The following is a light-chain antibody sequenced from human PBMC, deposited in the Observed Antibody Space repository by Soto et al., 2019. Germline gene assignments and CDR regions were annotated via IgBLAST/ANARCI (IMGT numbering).Light chain of an antibody. Sequence: QDVVTQPPSVSGAPGQRVTISCTGSSSNVGAGYDVHWYQQLPGTAPKLLIYSDINRPSGVPDRFSGSRSGISASLAITGLQAEDEADYYCQSYDSSLSGSVFGGGTQLTVL. CDR3: QSYDSSLSGSV. V-gene: IGLV1-40*01. CDR1: SSNVGAGYD. CDR2: SDI. J-gene: IGLJ3*02.